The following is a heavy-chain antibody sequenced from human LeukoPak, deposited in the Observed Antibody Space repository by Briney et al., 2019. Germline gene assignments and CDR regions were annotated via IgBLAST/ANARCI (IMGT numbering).Heavy chain of an antibody. Sequence: GGSLRLSCAASGFTFSSYAMSWVRQAPGKGLEWVSAISGSGGSTYYADSVKGRFTISRDNFKNTLYLQMNSLRAEDTAVYYCAKDLSAYYYDSSGYWGQGTLVTVSS. CDR3: AKDLSAYYYDSSGY. V-gene: IGHV3-23*01. D-gene: IGHD3-22*01. J-gene: IGHJ4*02. CDR1: GFTFSSYA. CDR2: ISGSGGST.